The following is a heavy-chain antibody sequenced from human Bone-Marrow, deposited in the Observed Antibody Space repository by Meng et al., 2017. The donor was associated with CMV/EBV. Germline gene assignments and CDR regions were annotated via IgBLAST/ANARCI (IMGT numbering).Heavy chain of an antibody. V-gene: IGHV1-46*01. Sequence: ASAKVSCKAAGYTFTSYYMHWVRQATGQGLEWMGIINPSGGSTSYAQKFQGRVTMTRDTSTSTVYMELSSLRSEDTAVYYCARSLRDIAHYYDSSGGFDPWGQGTLVTVSS. D-gene: IGHD3-22*01. CDR1: GYTFTSYY. CDR3: ARSLRDIAHYYDSSGGFDP. CDR2: INPSGGST. J-gene: IGHJ5*02.